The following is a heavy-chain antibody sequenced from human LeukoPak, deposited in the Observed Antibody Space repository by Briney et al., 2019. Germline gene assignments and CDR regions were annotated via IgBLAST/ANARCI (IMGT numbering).Heavy chain of an antibody. D-gene: IGHD2-2*01. CDR3: ASGVGYCSSTSCYDWFDP. CDR1: GYTFTSYD. J-gene: IGHJ5*02. CDR2: MNPNSGNT. Sequence: GASVKVSCKASGYTFTSYDINWVRQATGQGLEWMGWMNPNSGNTGYAQKFQGRVTMTRNTSISTAYMELSSLRSEDTAVYYCASGVGYCSSTSCYDWFDPWGQGTLVTVSS. V-gene: IGHV1-8*01.